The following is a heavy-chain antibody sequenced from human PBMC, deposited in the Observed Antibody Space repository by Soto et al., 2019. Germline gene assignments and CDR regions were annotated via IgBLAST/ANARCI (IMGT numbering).Heavy chain of an antibody. CDR3: ATSFITTIGTTA. CDR2: ISSSSTTI. J-gene: IGHJ4*02. D-gene: IGHD1-1*01. Sequence: EVQLVESGGVLVQPGGSLRLSCEAAGFTFSNFGINWVRQAPGKGLEWVSHISSSSTTIYYAESVKGRFTISRGNAKNSLYLQMSSLRGEDTAVYYCATSFITTIGTTAWGQGTLVTVSS. V-gene: IGHV3-48*01. CDR1: GFTFSNFG.